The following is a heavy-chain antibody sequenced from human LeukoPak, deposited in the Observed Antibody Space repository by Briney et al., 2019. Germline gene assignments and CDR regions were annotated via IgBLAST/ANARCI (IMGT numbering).Heavy chain of an antibody. CDR3: ARGPRRAYCGSTSCPLQTDY. CDR2: ISAYDGNT. J-gene: IGHJ4*02. V-gene: IGHV1-18*04. CDR1: GYTFTSYG. D-gene: IGHD2-2*01. Sequence: ASVKVSCKVSGYTFTSYGISWVRQPPGQGLEWMGWISAYDGNTNYAQKLQGRVTMTTDTSTSTAYMELRSLRSDDTAVYYCARGPRRAYCGSTSCPLQTDYWGQGTLVTVSS.